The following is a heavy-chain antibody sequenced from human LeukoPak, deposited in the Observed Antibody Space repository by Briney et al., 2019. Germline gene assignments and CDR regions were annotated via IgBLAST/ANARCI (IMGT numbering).Heavy chain of an antibody. D-gene: IGHD4-17*01. CDR2: IYYSGST. Sequence: PSETLSLTCTVSGGSVSSGSYYWSWIRQHPGKGLEWIGYIYYSGSTYYNPSLKSRVTISVDTSKNQFSLKLSSVTAADTAVYYCAIDGYGDSEYFQHWGQGTLVTVSS. J-gene: IGHJ1*01. CDR3: AIDGYGDSEYFQH. V-gene: IGHV4-31*03. CDR1: GGSVSSGSYY.